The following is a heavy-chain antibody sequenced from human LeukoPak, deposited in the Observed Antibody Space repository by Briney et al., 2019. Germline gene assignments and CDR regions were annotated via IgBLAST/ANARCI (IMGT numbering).Heavy chain of an antibody. J-gene: IGHJ5*02. D-gene: IGHD3-10*01. V-gene: IGHV1-58*01. Sequence: GTSVKVSCTASGFTLINSAVQWVRQARGQRLEWVGWIIVGSGQTRYAQKFQERVTITRDMSTSTAFLELSSLRSEDSAVYYCAAGDTLVRGVIIPFAPWGQGTLVTVSS. CDR3: AAGDTLVRGVIIPFAP. CDR2: IIVGSGQT. CDR1: GFTLINSA.